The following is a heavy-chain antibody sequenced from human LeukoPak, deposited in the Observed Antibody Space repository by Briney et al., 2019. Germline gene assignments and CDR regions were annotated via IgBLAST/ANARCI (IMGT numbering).Heavy chain of an antibody. D-gene: IGHD5-12*01. CDR1: GYTFTGYY. CDR2: IHPDSGAT. CDR3: ARDSGYSPSHYYYGMDV. V-gene: IGHV1-2*02. Sequence: GASVKVSCKASGYTFTGYYLHWVRQAPGQGLEWMGWIHPDSGATNYAQKFQGRVTITADESTSTAYMELSSLRSEDTAVYYCARDSGYSPSHYYYGMDVWGQGTTGTVSS. J-gene: IGHJ6*02.